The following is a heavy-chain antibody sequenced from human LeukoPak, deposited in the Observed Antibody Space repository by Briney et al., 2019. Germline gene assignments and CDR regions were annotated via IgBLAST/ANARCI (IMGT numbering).Heavy chain of an antibody. CDR3: ARAGWIITSGIDY. D-gene: IGHD3-10*01. CDR1: GYSISRGYY. CDR2: IYHTGST. V-gene: IGHV4-38-2*01. J-gene: IGHJ4*02. Sequence: SETLSLTCGVSGYSISRGYYWAWIRQPPGKGLEWIGTIYHTGSTYYTPSLGCRVTISVDTSKNEFSLNLNSVTAADTAVYYCARAGWIITSGIDYWGQGALVTVSS.